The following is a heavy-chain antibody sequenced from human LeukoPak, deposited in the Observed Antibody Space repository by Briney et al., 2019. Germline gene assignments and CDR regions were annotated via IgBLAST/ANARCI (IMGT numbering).Heavy chain of an antibody. Sequence: PGGSLRLSCEASGFTFSTYGMSWVRQAPGKGLEWVSTISNSGDRTFYADSVKGRFTISRDNSKNTLYLQMNSLRAEDTAVYYCAKSRSTQWELPDYWGQGTLVTVSS. CDR3: AKSRSTQWELPDY. V-gene: IGHV3-23*01. D-gene: IGHD1-26*01. J-gene: IGHJ4*02. CDR2: ISNSGDRT. CDR1: GFTFSTYG.